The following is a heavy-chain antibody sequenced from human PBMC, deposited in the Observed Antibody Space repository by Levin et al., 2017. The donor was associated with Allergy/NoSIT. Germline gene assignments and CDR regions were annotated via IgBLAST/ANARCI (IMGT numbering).Heavy chain of an antibody. Sequence: SETLSLTFAVSGGSISSGGYSWSWIRQPPGKGLEWIGNIYLSGSTYHNPSLKSRVTISVDRSKNQFSLNLSSVTAADTAVYYCARVAGYSYGYYFDYWGQGTLVTVSS. V-gene: IGHV4-30-2*01. CDR1: GGSISSGGYS. D-gene: IGHD5-18*01. CDR3: ARVAGYSYGYYFDY. J-gene: IGHJ4*02. CDR2: IYLSGST.